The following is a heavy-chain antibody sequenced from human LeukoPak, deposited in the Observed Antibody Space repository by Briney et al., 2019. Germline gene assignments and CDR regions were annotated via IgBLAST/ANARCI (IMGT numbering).Heavy chain of an antibody. J-gene: IGHJ4*02. CDR3: ARVPSITIFGVVTPYYFDY. Sequence: NPSETLSLTCTVSGGSISSYYWSWIRQPPGKGLEWIGYIYYRGSTNYNPSLKSRVTISVDTSKNQFSLKLSSVTAADTAVYYCARVPSITIFGVVTPYYFDYWGQGTLVTVSS. D-gene: IGHD3-3*01. CDR2: IYYRGST. CDR1: GGSISSYY. V-gene: IGHV4-59*01.